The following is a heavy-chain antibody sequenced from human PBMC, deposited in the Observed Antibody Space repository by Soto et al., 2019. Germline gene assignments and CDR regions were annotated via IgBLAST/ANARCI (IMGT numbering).Heavy chain of an antibody. CDR3: ASVVGAVAGTDAFDI. V-gene: IGHV1-18*01. Sequence: QVQLVQSGAEVKKPGASVKVSCKASGYTFTSYGISWVRQAPGQGLEWMGWISAYNGNTNYAQKLQGRVTMTTDTSTSTADMELRSLRSDDTAVYYCASVVGAVAGTDAFDIWGQGTMVTVSS. CDR2: ISAYNGNT. D-gene: IGHD6-19*01. J-gene: IGHJ3*02. CDR1: GYTFTSYG.